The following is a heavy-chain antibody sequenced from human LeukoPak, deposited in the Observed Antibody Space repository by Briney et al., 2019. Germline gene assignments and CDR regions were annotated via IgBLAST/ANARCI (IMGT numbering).Heavy chain of an antibody. CDR3: VKGMTGDYWYFDL. CDR2: VSSNGDST. CDR1: GFTFSSYA. D-gene: IGHD3-9*01. Sequence: GGSLRLSCSASGFTFSSYAMHWVRQAPGKGLEYVSVVSSNGDSTYYADSMKGRVTISRDNSKNTLYLQMSSLRAEDTAVYYCVKGMTGDYWYFDLRGRGTLVTVSS. V-gene: IGHV3-64D*09. J-gene: IGHJ2*01.